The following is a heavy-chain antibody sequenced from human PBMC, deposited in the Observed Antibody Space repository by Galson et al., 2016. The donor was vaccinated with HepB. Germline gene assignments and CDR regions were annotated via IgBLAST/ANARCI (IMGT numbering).Heavy chain of an antibody. V-gene: IGHV3-74*01. CDR1: GFTFSSSW. J-gene: IGHJ1*01. CDR3: AVYSFPIAAAGPARSLQH. CDR2: TNSDGSST. D-gene: IGHD6-13*01. Sequence: SLRLSCAASGFTFSSSWMHWVRRAPGKGLVWVSRTNSDGSSTNYADSVKGRFTISRDNAKNTLYLQMNSLRAEDTAVYYCAVYSFPIAAAGPARSLQHWGQGTLVTVSS.